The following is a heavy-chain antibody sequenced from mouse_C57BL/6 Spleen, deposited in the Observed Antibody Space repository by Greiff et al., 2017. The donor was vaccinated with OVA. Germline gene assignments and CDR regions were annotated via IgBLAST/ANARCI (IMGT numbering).Heavy chain of an antibody. CDR2: IYPRSGNT. V-gene: IGHV1-81*01. J-gene: IGHJ3*01. Sequence: VQRVESGAELARPGASVKLSCKASGYTFTSYGISWVKQRTGQGLEWIGEIYPRSGNTYYNEKFKGKATLTADKSSSTAYMELRSLTSEDSAVYFCARGMPTVVAKAYWGQGTLVTVSA. D-gene: IGHD1-1*01. CDR3: ARGMPTVVAKAY. CDR1: GYTFTSYG.